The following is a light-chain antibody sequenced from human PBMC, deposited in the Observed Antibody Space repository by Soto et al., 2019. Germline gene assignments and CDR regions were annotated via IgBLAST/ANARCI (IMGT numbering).Light chain of an antibody. Sequence: DIQLTQSPSSVSASVGDRVTLTCRASQGISNWLAWYQQKPGKAPKLLISAASTLQGGVPSRFSGSFSVTDFTLTVTSLQAEDFATYFCQQAYSLQVTFGQGTKLEIK. CDR2: AAS. J-gene: IGKJ2*01. CDR3: QQAYSLQVT. V-gene: IGKV1-12*01. CDR1: QGISNW.